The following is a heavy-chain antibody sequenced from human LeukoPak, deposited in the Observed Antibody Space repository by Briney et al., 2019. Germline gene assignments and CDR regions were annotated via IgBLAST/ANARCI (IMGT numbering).Heavy chain of an antibody. V-gene: IGHV4-39*01. D-gene: IGHD5-12*01. CDR3: ARRRIVATIDY. Sequence: PSETLSLTCGVSGGSISSSGYYWAWIRQPPGTGLEWIGSISYTGTTYYNPSLKSRLTISADRSKNQFSLKLTSVTAADTAVYYCARRRIVATIDYWGQGTLVTVSS. CDR1: GGSISSSGYY. CDR2: ISYTGTT. J-gene: IGHJ4*02.